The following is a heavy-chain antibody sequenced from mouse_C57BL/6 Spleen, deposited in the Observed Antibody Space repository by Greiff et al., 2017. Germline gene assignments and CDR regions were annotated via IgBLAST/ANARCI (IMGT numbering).Heavy chain of an antibody. CDR3: AIEKYSKDAMDY. CDR1: GYTFTSYW. CDR2: IHPSDSDT. J-gene: IGHJ4*01. D-gene: IGHD2-5*01. Sequence: QVHVKQPGAELVKPGASVKVSCKASGYTFTSYWMHWVKQRPGQGLEWIGRIHPSDSDTNYNQKFKGKATLTVDKSSSTAYMQLSSLTSEDSAVYYCAIEKYSKDAMDYWGQGTSVTVSS. V-gene: IGHV1-74*01.